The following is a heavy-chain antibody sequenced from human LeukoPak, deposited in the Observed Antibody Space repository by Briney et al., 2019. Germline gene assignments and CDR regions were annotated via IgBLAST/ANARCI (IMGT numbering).Heavy chain of an antibody. J-gene: IGHJ4*02. V-gene: IGHV5-51*01. Sequence: SLRISCKGAGYSFSSYWIGWVRRMPGKGLEWMGVIYPGDSDTRYSPSFQGQVTISADKSISTAYLQWSSLKASDTAMYYCARRQQLVLNVWGQGTLVTVSS. CDR1: GYSFSSYW. D-gene: IGHD6-13*01. CDR2: IYPGDSDT. CDR3: ARRQQLVLNV.